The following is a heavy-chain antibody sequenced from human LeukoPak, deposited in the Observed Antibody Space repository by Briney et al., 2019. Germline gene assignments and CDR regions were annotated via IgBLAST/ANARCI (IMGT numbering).Heavy chain of an antibody. CDR1: GFTLSSHE. J-gene: IGHJ6*03. Sequence: GGSLRLSCEASGFTLSSHEMHWVRQAPGKGLEWISYISGSGTTIYYAESVRGRFTISRDNAKNTLFLQMNRLRVEDTAVYYCARDRAHDRYYYSSYLDVWGRGATVTVSS. V-gene: IGHV3-48*03. CDR2: ISGSGTTI. CDR3: ARDRAHDRYYYSSYLDV.